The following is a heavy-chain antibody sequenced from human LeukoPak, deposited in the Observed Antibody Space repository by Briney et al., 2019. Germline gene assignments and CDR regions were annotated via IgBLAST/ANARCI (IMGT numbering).Heavy chain of an antibody. CDR3: ARDAIVGATSFDY. J-gene: IGHJ4*02. CDR1: GGSISFSNW. Sequence: TSETLSLTCAVSGGSISFSNWWSWVRQPPGKGLEWIGEIYLSGSTNYNPSLKSRVTISVDKSKNQFSLKLTSVTAADTAVYYCARDAIVGATSFDYWGQGTLVTVSS. V-gene: IGHV4-4*02. D-gene: IGHD1-26*01. CDR2: IYLSGST.